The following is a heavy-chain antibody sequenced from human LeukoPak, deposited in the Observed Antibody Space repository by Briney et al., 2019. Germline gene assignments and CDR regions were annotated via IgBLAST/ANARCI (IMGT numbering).Heavy chain of an antibody. Sequence: PGGSLRLSCAASGFTFSSYWMSWVRQAPGKGREWVANIKQDGSEKYYVDSVKGRFTISRDNAKNSLYLQMNSLRAEDTAVYYCASEIETYYDYVWGSYPMNYFDYWGQGTLVTVSS. V-gene: IGHV3-7*01. CDR3: ASEIETYYDYVWGSYPMNYFDY. J-gene: IGHJ4*02. CDR2: IKQDGSEK. D-gene: IGHD3-16*01. CDR1: GFTFSSYW.